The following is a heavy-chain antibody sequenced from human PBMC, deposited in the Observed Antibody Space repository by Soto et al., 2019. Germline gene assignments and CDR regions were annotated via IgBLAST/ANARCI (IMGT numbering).Heavy chain of an antibody. CDR1: GGSISSYY. J-gene: IGHJ4*02. D-gene: IGHD2-2*01. CDR3: ARCPPGGYSTSCYDFDY. V-gene: IGHV4-59*01. CDR2: IYYIGST. Sequence: PSETLSLTCTVSGGSISSYYWSWIRQPPGKGLEWIGYIYYIGSTNYNPSLKSRVTISVDTSKNQFSLKLSSVTAADTAVYYCARCPPGGYSTSCYDFDYWGQGTLVT.